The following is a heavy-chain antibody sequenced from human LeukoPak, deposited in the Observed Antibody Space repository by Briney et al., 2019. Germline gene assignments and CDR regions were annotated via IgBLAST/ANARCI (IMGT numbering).Heavy chain of an antibody. CDR3: AKRLGQRRRNNWNHVGDAFDI. Sequence: GGSLRLSCAASGFTFSSYAMSWVRQAPGKGLEWVSAISGSGGSTYYADSVKGRFTISRDNSKNTLYLRMNSLRAEDTAVYYCAKRLGQRRRNNWNHVGDAFDIWGQGTMVTVSS. CDR2: ISGSGGST. V-gene: IGHV3-23*01. J-gene: IGHJ3*02. D-gene: IGHD1-1*01. CDR1: GFTFSSYA.